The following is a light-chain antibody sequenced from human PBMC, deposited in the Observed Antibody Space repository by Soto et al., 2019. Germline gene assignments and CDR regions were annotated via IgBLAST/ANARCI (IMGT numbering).Light chain of an antibody. J-gene: IGKJ5*01. Sequence: EIVLTQSPGTLSLSPGERATLSCRTSQTVSSVYFAWYQQRPGQAPRLXCYDASTRATGIPDRFTCSGSGRDFILTISRLQPEDSAVYYCQQFGSSPITFGQGTRLEIK. CDR2: DAS. V-gene: IGKV3-20*01. CDR1: QTVSSVY. CDR3: QQFGSSPIT.